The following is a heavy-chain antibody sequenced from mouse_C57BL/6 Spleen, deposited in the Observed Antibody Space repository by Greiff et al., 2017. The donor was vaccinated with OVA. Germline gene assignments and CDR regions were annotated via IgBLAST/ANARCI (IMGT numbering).Heavy chain of an antibody. V-gene: IGHV5-4*01. D-gene: IGHD1-1*01. CDR3: ARDYYYGSSESLYWYFDV. Sequence: EVKLMESGGGLVKPGGSLKLSCAASGFTFSSYAMSWVRQTPEKRLEWVATISDGGSYTYYPDNVKGRFTISRDNAKNNLYLQMSHLKSEDTAMYYCARDYYYGSSESLYWYFDVWGTGTTVTVSS. J-gene: IGHJ1*03. CDR1: GFTFSSYA. CDR2: ISDGGSYT.